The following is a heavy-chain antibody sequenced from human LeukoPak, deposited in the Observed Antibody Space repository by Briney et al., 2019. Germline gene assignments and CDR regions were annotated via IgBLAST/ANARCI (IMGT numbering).Heavy chain of an antibody. CDR3: AKYPDSGSSEGFDY. D-gene: IGHD1-26*01. J-gene: IGHJ4*02. CDR1: GFTFSSYS. CDR2: ISSSSSTI. V-gene: IGHV3-48*01. Sequence: GGSLRLSCAASGFTFSSYSMNWVSQAPGKGLEWVSYISSSSSTIYYADSVKGRFTISRDNSKNTLYLQMNSLRAEDTAVYYCAKYPDSGSSEGFDYWGQGTLVTVSS.